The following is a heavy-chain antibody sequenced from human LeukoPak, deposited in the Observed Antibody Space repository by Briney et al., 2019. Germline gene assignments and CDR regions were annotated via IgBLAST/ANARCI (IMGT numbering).Heavy chain of an antibody. CDR3: AKEWVRTCFFED. D-gene: IGHD1-26*01. CDR2: ISYDGSNK. V-gene: IGHV3-30*18. Sequence: GGSLRLSCAASGVTFSSYGMHWVRQAPGKGLEWVAVISYDGSNKYYADSVKGRFTISRDNSKNMLYLQMNSLRAEDTAVYYCAKEWVRTCFFEDWGQGTLVTVSS. CDR1: GVTFSSYG. J-gene: IGHJ4*02.